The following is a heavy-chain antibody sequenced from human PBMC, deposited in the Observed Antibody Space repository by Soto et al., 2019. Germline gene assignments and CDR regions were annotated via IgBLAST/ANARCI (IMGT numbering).Heavy chain of an antibody. Sequence: QVQLQQWGAGLLKPSETLSLTCAVYGGSFSGYYWSWIRQPPGKGLEWIGEINHSGSTNYNPSLKSRVTISVDTSKNQFSRKLSSVTAADTAVYYCARGPLVASVTTFGYWGQGTLVTVSS. D-gene: IGHD1-1*01. V-gene: IGHV4-34*01. CDR2: INHSGST. CDR3: ARGPLVASVTTFGY. J-gene: IGHJ4*02. CDR1: GGSFSGYY.